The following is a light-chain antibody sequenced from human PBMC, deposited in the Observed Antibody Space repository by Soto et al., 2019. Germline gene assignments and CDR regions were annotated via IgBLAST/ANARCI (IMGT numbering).Light chain of an antibody. CDR3: SSYTSSSTLV. CDR2: VVR. V-gene: IGLV2-14*01. CDR1: SSDVGGHKY. J-gene: IGLJ1*01. Sequence: QSVLTEPASVSGSPGQSITISCTGTSSDVGGHKYVSWYQQHPGKAPKLMIYVVRNRPSGVSNRFSGSKSGNTASLTISGLQAEDEADYYCSSYTSSSTLVFGTGTKVTVL.